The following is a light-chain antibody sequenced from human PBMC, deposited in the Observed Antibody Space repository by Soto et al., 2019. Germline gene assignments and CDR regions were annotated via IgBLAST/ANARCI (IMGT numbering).Light chain of an antibody. J-gene: IGLJ1*01. Sequence: QSALTQPPSVSGAPGQRVTISCTGSSSNIGAGYDVHWYQQLPGTAPKLLIYGNSNRPSGVPDRFSGSKSGTSASLAITGFQAEDEADYYCQSYDSSLSGVFGTGTKVTVL. CDR2: GNS. CDR1: SSNIGAGYD. CDR3: QSYDSSLSGV. V-gene: IGLV1-40*01.